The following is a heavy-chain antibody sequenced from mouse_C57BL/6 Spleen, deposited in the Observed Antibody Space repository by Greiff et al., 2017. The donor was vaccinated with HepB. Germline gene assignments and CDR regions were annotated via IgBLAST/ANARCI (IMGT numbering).Heavy chain of an antibody. J-gene: IGHJ3*01. D-gene: IGHD2-5*01. V-gene: IGHV14-4*01. Sequence: DVQLQESGAELVRPGASVKLSCTASGFNIKDDYMHWVKQRPEQGLEWIGWIDPENGDTEYASKFQGKATITADTSSNTAYLQLSSLTSEDTAVYYCTPGSYYSNSWFAYWGQGTLVTVSA. CDR1: GFNIKDDY. CDR2: IDPENGDT. CDR3: TPGSYYSNSWFAY.